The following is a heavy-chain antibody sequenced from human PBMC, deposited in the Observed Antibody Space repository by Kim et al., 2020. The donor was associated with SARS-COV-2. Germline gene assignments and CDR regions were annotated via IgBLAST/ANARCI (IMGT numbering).Heavy chain of an antibody. D-gene: IGHD2-15*01. CDR1: GYTLTELS. J-gene: IGHJ3*02. Sequence: ASVKVSCKVSGYTLTELSMHWVRQAPGKGLEWMGGFDPEDGETIYAQKFQGRVTMTEDTSTDTAYMELSSLRSEDTAVYYCATDLNGGYCSGGSCSVAFDICGQGTMVTVSS. V-gene: IGHV1-24*01. CDR3: ATDLNGGYCSGGSCSVAFDI. CDR2: FDPEDGET.